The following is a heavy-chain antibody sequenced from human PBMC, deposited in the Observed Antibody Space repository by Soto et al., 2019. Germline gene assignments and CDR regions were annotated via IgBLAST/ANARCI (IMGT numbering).Heavy chain of an antibody. CDR3: AGWWKRDGASSPPSDL. V-gene: IGHV3-30*03. Sequence: QEELVESGGGVVQPGRSLRLSCAASGFTFSGFGMHWVRQAPGKGLEWVAVISYDGTNEIYADSVKGRFSVSRDNSKNRVYIQMNRLRDECTAMQYCAGWWKRDGASSPPSDLWGQGTLVTVSS. D-gene: IGHD2-15*01. CDR1: GFTFSGFG. J-gene: IGHJ5*02. CDR2: ISYDGTNE.